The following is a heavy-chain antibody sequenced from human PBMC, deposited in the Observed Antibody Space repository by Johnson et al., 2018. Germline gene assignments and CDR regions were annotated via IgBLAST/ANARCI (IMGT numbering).Heavy chain of an antibody. Sequence: QVQLVQSGAEVKKPGASVKVSCKASGYTFTSYYMHWVRQAPGQGLEWMGIINPSGGSTSYPQKFQGRVTMTRDTSTSTVYMELSSLRSEDAAVYFCARGFDSRAYYCGGGAFDIWGQGTMVTVSA. CDR1: GYTFTSYY. V-gene: IGHV1-46*01. CDR2: INPSGGST. CDR3: ARGFDSRAYYCGGGAFDI. J-gene: IGHJ3*02. D-gene: IGHD3-22*01.